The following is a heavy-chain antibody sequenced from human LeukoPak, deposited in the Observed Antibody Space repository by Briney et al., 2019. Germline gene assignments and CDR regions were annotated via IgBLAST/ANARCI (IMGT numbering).Heavy chain of an antibody. J-gene: IGHJ2*01. Sequence: TGGSLRLSCAASGFTFSNYAMSWVRQAPGKGLEWVSGINGSGGSTYYADSVKGRLTISRDNSKNTLYLQMDSLRAEDTAVYYCAKVGIRISLIVVVFTTADDWNFDLWGRGTLVTVSS. V-gene: IGHV3-23*01. D-gene: IGHD3-22*01. CDR3: AKVGIRISLIVVVFTTADDWNFDL. CDR2: INGSGGST. CDR1: GFTFSNYA.